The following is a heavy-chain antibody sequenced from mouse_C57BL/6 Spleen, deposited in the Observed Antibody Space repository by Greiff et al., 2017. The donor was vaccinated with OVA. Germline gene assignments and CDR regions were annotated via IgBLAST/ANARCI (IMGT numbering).Heavy chain of an antibody. J-gene: IGHJ3*01. V-gene: IGHV1-26*01. D-gene: IGHD1-1*01. CDR3: ARWGYGSGGFAY. CDR2: INPNNGGT. CDR1: GYTFTDYY. Sequence: VQLQQSGPELVKPGASVKISCKASGYTFTDYYMNWVKQSHGKSLEWIGDINPNNGGTSYNQKFKGKATLTVDKSSSTAYMELRSLTSEDSAVYYCARWGYGSGGFAYWGQGTLVTVSA.